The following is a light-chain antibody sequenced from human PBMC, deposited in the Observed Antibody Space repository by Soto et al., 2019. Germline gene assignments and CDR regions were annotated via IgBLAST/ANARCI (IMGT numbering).Light chain of an antibody. V-gene: IGKV3-20*01. CDR2: GAS. CDR1: QSVSRNF. Sequence: EIMLTQSPGTLSLSPGKRATLSCRASQSVSRNFLAWYQQKPGQAPRLLIYGASSRATGIPDRFSGSGSGTDFTLTINRLEPEDFAVYYCQQYSNSPLTFGGGTKVELK. CDR3: QQYSNSPLT. J-gene: IGKJ4*01.